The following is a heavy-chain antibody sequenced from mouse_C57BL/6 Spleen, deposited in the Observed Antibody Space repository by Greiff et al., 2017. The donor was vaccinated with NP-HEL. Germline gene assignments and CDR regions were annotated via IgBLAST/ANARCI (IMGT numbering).Heavy chain of an antibody. D-gene: IGHD2-12*01. Sequence: QVQLQQSGAELVRPGTSVKVSCKASGYAFTNYLIEWVKQRPGQGLEWIGVINPGSGGTNYNEKFKGKATLTADKSSSTAYMQLSSLTSEDSAVYFCARAYYSHYFDDWGQGTTLTVAS. V-gene: IGHV1-54*01. CDR1: GYAFTNYL. CDR3: ARAYYSHYFDD. J-gene: IGHJ2*01. CDR2: INPGSGGT.